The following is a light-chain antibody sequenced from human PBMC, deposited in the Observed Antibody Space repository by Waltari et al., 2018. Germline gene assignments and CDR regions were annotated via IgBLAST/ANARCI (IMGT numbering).Light chain of an antibody. J-gene: IGLJ3*02. V-gene: IGLV7-43*01. CDR2: STT. CDR1: AGAVTSGNY. CDR3: LLYDGSDQV. Sequence: QTVVTQEPSLTVSPGGAVTLTCASSAGAVTSGNYPNWIQQKPGQVPRSLIHSTTNRHSWTPARFSGSRLGGKAALTLSGVQREDEAEYYCLLYDGSDQVFGGGTKLTVL.